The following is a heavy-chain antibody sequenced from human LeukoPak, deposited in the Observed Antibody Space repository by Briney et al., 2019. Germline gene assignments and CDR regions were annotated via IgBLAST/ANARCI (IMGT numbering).Heavy chain of an antibody. CDR1: GFTFSSYA. Sequence: PGGSLRLSCAASGFTFSSYAMSWVRQAPGKGLEWVSAISGSGGTTYYADSVKGRFTISRDNSKNTVYLQMNSLRADGTAVYYCAKAAGNTGYYGRYYFDYWGQGTLVTVSS. CDR2: ISGSGGTT. J-gene: IGHJ4*02. D-gene: IGHD3-9*01. CDR3: AKAAGNTGYYGRYYFDY. V-gene: IGHV3-23*01.